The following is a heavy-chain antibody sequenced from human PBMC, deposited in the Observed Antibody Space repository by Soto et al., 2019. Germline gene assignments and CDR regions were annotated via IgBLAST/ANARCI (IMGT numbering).Heavy chain of an antibody. V-gene: IGHV3-21*01. CDR1: GFTFSSYS. CDR2: ISSSSSYI. J-gene: IGHJ4*02. Sequence: AGSLRLSCAASGFTFSSYSMNWVRQAPGKGLEWVSSISSSSSYIYYADSVKGRFTISRDTTKNSLYLQMNSLRAEDTAVYYCSRDHRKYSDGSGYYQSDFGCWGQGALVPV. D-gene: IGHD3-22*01. CDR3: SRDHRKYSDGSGYYQSDFGC.